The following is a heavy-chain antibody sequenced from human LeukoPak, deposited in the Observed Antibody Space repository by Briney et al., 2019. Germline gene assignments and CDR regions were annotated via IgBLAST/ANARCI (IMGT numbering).Heavy chain of an antibody. CDR3: ATERLAVGATYYYYYGMDV. J-gene: IGHJ6*02. CDR2: TNPNSGNT. D-gene: IGHD1-26*01. Sequence: GASVKVSCKAPENIFNRYDINWVRQATGQGLEWMGWTNPNSGNTGYAHKFQGRVTMTRTPSTSTAYMELSSLRSEDTAVYYCATERLAVGATYYYYYGMDVWGQGTTVTVSS. V-gene: IGHV1-8*01. CDR1: ENIFNRYD.